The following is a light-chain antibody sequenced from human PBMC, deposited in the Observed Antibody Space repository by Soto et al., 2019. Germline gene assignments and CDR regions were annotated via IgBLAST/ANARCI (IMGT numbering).Light chain of an antibody. CDR3: HQLNSFLALP. CDR1: QGISSY. V-gene: IGKV1-9*01. CDR2: AAS. Sequence: LTTSASFLSASVGDRVPLTCRSSQGISSYLAWYQQKPGKAPKLLIYAASTLQSGVPSRFSGSGSGTEFTLTISCLQPEDFATHYCHQLNSFLALPFGGVAKV. J-gene: IGKJ4*01.